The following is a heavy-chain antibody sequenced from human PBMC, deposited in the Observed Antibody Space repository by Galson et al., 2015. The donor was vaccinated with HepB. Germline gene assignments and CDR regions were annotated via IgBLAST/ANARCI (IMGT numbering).Heavy chain of an antibody. D-gene: IGHD4-17*01. CDR1: GFTFNIYT. Sequence: SLRLSCAASGFTFNIYTMNWVRQAPGQGLEWVSSISATSTYIHYADSVKGRFTISRDNAKNSLYLQMNRLRAEDTAVYFCARASVYGDSALNYWGQGSLVTVSS. CDR3: ARASVYGDSALNY. J-gene: IGHJ4*02. V-gene: IGHV3-21*06. CDR2: ISATSTYI.